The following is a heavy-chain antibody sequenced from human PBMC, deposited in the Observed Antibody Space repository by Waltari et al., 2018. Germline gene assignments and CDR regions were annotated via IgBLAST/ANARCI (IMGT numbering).Heavy chain of an antibody. Sequence: QVQLQQWGAGLLKPSETLSLTCAVYGGSFSGYYWSWIRQPPGKGLEWIGEINHSGSTNYNPSLKSRVTISVDTSKNQFSLKLSSVTAADTAVYYCARAVLRYFDWFSSFHGMDVWGQGTTVTVSS. V-gene: IGHV4-34*02. J-gene: IGHJ6*02. CDR3: ARAVLRYFDWFSSFHGMDV. CDR1: GGSFSGYY. D-gene: IGHD3-9*01. CDR2: INHSGST.